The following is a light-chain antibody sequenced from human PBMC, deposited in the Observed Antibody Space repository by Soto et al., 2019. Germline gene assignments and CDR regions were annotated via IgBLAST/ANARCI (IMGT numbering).Light chain of an antibody. J-gene: IGKJ4*01. Sequence: DIRMTQSPSAMSASLGDRVTITCRASQGISNSLAWFQQKPGRVPKRLIYGASTLQSWAPSRFSGSASGAAFTLTISSLQPEDFATYYCLQYNSYPFTSGGGTKVEIK. V-gene: IGKV1-17*03. CDR2: GAS. CDR3: LQYNSYPFT. CDR1: QGISNS.